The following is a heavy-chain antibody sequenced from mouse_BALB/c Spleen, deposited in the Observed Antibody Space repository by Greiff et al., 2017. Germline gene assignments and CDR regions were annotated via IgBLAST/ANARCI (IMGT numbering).Heavy chain of an antibody. CDR3: ARYIRYFDY. J-gene: IGHJ2*01. CDR1: GFTFSSYT. D-gene: IGHD1-1*01. Sequence: DVKLVESGGGLVKPGGSLKLSCAASGFTFSSYTMSWVRQTPEKRLEWVATISSGGGNTYYPDSVKGRFTISRDNAKNNLYLQMSSLRSEDTALYYCARYIRYFDYWGQGTTLTVSS. V-gene: IGHV5-9*03. CDR2: ISSGGGNT.